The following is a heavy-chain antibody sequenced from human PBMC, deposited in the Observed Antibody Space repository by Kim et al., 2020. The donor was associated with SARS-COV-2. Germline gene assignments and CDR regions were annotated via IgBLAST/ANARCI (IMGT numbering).Heavy chain of an antibody. D-gene: IGHD3-9*01. V-gene: IGHV3-21*01. CDR3: ARVLYFDWLFDY. CDR2: ISSSSSYI. CDR1: GFTFSRYS. J-gene: IGHJ4*02. Sequence: GGSLRLSCAASGFTFSRYSMNWVRQAPGKGLEWVSSISSSSSYIYYADSVKGRFTISRDNAKNSLYLKMNSLRAENTAVYYCARVLYFDWLFDYWGQGTLVTVSS.